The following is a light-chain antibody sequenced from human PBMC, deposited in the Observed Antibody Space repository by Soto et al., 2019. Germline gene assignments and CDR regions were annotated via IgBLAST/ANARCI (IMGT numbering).Light chain of an antibody. J-gene: IGKJ4*01. V-gene: IGKV3-20*01. Sequence: EIVLTQSPGTLSLSPGERATLSCRASQSVSSSYLAWYQQKPGQAPRLLIYGASSRATGIPDRFSGSESGTDFTLTISRLEPEDFAVYYCQPYGSSPLTFGGGTKVEIK. CDR1: QSVSSSY. CDR2: GAS. CDR3: QPYGSSPLT.